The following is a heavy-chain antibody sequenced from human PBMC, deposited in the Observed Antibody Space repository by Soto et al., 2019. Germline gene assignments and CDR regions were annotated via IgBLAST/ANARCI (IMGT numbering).Heavy chain of an antibody. CDR3: ARDRNWGSSRPLPLYVDL. CDR1: GGSISSGGYY. D-gene: IGHD6-13*01. J-gene: IGHJ2*01. CDR2: IYYRGST. Sequence: QVQLQESGPGLVKPSQTLSLTCTVSGGSISSGGYYWSWIRQHPGKGLEWIGYIYYRGSTYYNPYSGSSYDTPSLKSRVTISVDTSKNQFSLKLSSVTAADTTVYYCARDRNWGSSRPLPLYVDLWGRGTLVPVSS. V-gene: IGHV4-31*03.